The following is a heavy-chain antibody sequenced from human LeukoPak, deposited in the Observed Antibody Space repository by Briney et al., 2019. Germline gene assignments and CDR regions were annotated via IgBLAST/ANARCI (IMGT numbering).Heavy chain of an antibody. V-gene: IGHV4-61*02. D-gene: IGHD3-10*01. CDR3: ARDLKRDGSGSYYYRMDV. J-gene: IGHJ6*02. CDR1: GGSISSGSYY. Sequence: PSQTLSLTCTVSGGSISSGSYYWSWIRQPAGKGLEWIGRIYTSGSSNYNPSLKSRVTISVDTSKNQFSLKLSSVTAADTAVYYCARDLKRDGSGSYYYRMDVWGQGTTVTVSS. CDR2: IYTSGSS.